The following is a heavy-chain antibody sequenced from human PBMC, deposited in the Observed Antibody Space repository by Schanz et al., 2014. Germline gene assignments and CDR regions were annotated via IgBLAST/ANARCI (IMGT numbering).Heavy chain of an antibody. V-gene: IGHV1-18*01. D-gene: IGHD4-17*01. CDR3: ATLDYADSVS. Sequence: QVQVVQSGAEVKKPGASVKVSCKASGYTFTDYGVIWVRQAPGQGLEWMGWISTSNGNTNYAQKLQGRVTMTADKSTTTAYMELNSLNSDDTAVYYCATLDYADSVSWGQGTLVTVSS. CDR1: GYTFTDYG. CDR2: ISTSNGNT. J-gene: IGHJ5*02.